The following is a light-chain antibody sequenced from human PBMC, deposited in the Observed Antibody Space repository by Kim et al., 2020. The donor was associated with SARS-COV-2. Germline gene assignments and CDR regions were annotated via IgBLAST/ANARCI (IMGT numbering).Light chain of an antibody. CDR2: DSS. CDR3: LLSYSGRVF. Sequence: PGGTVTLTRASNAGAVASGHYPSWVQRKPGRAPRTLIYDSSHKHSWTAARFSGSLLGGNAALTLSGAQPEDEADYYCLLSYSGRVFFGGGTQLTVL. CDR1: AGAVASGHY. V-gene: IGLV7-46*01. J-gene: IGLJ2*01.